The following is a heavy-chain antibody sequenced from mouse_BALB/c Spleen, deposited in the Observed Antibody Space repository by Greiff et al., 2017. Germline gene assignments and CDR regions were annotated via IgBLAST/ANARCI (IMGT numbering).Heavy chain of an antibody. J-gene: IGHJ4*01. D-gene: IGHD2-1*01. Sequence: EVKLVESGGDLVKPGGSLKLSCAASGFTFSSYGMSWVRQTPDKRLEWVATISSGGSYTYYPDSVKGRFTISRDNAKNTLYLQMSSLKSEDTAMYYCARLEDGNYDAMDYWGQGTSVTVSS. CDR2: ISSGGSYT. V-gene: IGHV5-6*01. CDR1: GFTFSSYG. CDR3: ARLEDGNYDAMDY.